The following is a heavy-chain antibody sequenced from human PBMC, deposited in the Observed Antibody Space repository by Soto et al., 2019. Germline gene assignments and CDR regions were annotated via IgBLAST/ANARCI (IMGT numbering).Heavy chain of an antibody. Sequence: QLQLVQSGAEVTKPGSSVKVSCKASGGTFSSYAFSWVRQAPGQGLEWMGGIIPIFGRANYAQKFEGRVTITTDESTSTGYRELSSMRHEDTGVYYCACDPADSDNGRVVPAKYCMYVWVKGTTVTVTS. D-gene: IGHD2-15*01. CDR2: IIPIFGRA. V-gene: IGHV1-69*05. CDR3: ACDPADSDNGRVVPAKYCMYV. J-gene: IGHJ6*04. CDR1: GGTFSSYA.